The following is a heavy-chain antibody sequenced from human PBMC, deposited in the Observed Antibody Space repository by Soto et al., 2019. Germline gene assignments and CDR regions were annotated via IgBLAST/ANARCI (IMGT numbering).Heavy chain of an antibody. CDR1: GFTFDDYT. J-gene: IGHJ6*02. V-gene: IGHV3-43*01. D-gene: IGHD1-7*01. CDR2: ISWDGGST. Sequence: HPGGSLRLSCAASGFTFDDYTMHWVRQAPGKGLEWVSLISWDGGSTYYADSVKGRFTISRDNSKNSLYLQMNSLRTEDTALYYCAKAESPFTGTTFGMDVWGQGTTVTVSS. CDR3: AKAESPFTGTTFGMDV.